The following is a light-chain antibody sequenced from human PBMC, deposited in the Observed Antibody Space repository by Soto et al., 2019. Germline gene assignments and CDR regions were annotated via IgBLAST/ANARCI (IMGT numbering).Light chain of an antibody. CDR3: QQYGSSPYT. V-gene: IGKV3-20*01. CDR1: QSVSSSY. Sequence: EIVLTQSPGTLSLSPGERATLSCRASQSVSSSYLAWYQQKPGQAPRLIIYGASDRATGIPDRFSGSGSGTDFTLTISRLEPEDFAVYYCQQYGSSPYTFGQGTKLEI. J-gene: IGKJ2*01. CDR2: GAS.